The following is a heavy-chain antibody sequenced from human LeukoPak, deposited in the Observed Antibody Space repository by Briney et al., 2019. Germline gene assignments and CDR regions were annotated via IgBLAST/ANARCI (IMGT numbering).Heavy chain of an antibody. D-gene: IGHD6-19*01. CDR2: ISGSGGSA. Sequence: PGGSLRLSCAASGFTFSSYAMSWVRQAPGKGLEWVSAISGSGGSAYYADSVKGRFTISRDNSKNTLYLQMNSLRAEDTAVYYCAKEGGYAQHRRTLHWFDPWGQGTLVTVSS. V-gene: IGHV3-23*01. CDR1: GFTFSSYA. J-gene: IGHJ5*02. CDR3: AKEGGYAQHRRTLHWFDP.